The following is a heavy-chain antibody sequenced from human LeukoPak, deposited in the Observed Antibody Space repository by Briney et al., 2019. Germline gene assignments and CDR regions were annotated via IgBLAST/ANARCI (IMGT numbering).Heavy chain of an antibody. CDR1: GDSFTDYW. CDR3: ARPLLRYFDTHAFDI. Sequence: GESLKISCTGSGDSFTDYWIGWVRQMPGKGLERMGIIYPGDSDTRYSPSFHGQVTMSVDKSINTAYLQWSSLKASDTAVYYCARPLLRYFDTHAFDIWGQGTMVTVSS. D-gene: IGHD3-9*01. J-gene: IGHJ3*02. V-gene: IGHV5-51*01. CDR2: IYPGDSDT.